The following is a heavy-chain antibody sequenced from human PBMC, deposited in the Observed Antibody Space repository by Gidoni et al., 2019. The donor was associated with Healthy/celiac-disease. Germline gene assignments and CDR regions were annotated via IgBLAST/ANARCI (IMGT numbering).Heavy chain of an antibody. V-gene: IGHV4-39*01. CDR3: ARLAYYYGSGSYYSGGDEMWYYYGMDV. J-gene: IGHJ6*02. D-gene: IGHD3-10*01. CDR2: IYYSGST. CDR1: GVSISSGSYS. Sequence: QLHLQQSGPGLVKPSDPPSLTCTVPGVSISSGSYSCTCIRPPPGKGLEWIGSIYYSGSTYYNPSLKSRVTISVDTSKNQCSLKLSSVTAADTAVYYCARLAYYYGSGSYYSGGDEMWYYYGMDVWGQGTTVTVSS.